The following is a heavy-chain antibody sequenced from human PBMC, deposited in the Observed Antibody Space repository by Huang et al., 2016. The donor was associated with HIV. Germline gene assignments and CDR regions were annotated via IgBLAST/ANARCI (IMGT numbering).Heavy chain of an antibody. CDR1: GLTFRNAW. Sequence: EVQLVESGGGLVKPGGSLRLSCAASGLTFRNAWMRWVRQAPGKGLEWVGRIQSKTDGGTTDYAAPVKGRFSISRDDSKNTLFLQMKSLRSEDTAVYYCTTDIPAAGTGVYWGQGTLVTVSS. V-gene: IGHV3-15*01. CDR3: TTDIPAAGTGVY. CDR2: IQSKTDGGTT. D-gene: IGHD6-13*01. J-gene: IGHJ4*02.